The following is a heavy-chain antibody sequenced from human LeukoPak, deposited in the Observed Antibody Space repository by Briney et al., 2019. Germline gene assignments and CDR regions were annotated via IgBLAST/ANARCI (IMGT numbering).Heavy chain of an antibody. D-gene: IGHD3-22*01. Sequence: GGSLRLSCAASGFTFSSYGMHWVRQAPGKGLEWMAVISYDGSNKYYADSVKGRFTISRDNSKNTLYLQMNSLRAEDTAVYYCVSGTDYYDSSGYRHAFDIWGQGTMVTVSS. CDR3: VSGTDYYDSSGYRHAFDI. CDR2: ISYDGSNK. V-gene: IGHV3-30*03. CDR1: GFTFSSYG. J-gene: IGHJ3*02.